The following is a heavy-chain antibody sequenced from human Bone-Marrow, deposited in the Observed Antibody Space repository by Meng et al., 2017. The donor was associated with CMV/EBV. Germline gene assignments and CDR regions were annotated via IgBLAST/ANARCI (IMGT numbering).Heavy chain of an antibody. Sequence: ASVKVSCKASGYTFTSNDINWVRQATGQVLEWMGWMNPNSGNTGYAQKFQGRVTMIRNTSINTAYMELNSLRSEDTAVYYCARGKGKNDFDVWGQGTMVTFSS. CDR2: MNPNSGNT. CDR3: ARGKGKNDFDV. D-gene: IGHD3-10*01. V-gene: IGHV1-8*01. J-gene: IGHJ3*01. CDR1: GYTFTSND.